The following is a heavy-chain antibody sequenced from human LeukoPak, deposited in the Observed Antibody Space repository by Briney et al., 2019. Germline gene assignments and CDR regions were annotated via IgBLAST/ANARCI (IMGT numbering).Heavy chain of an antibody. CDR3: AKVSSSSSWYGFDY. CDR1: GFTFSSYA. V-gene: IGHV3-23*01. Sequence: PGGSLRLSCAASGFTFSSYAMSWVRQAPGKWLEWVSAISGSGGSTYYADSVKGRFTISRDNSKNTLYLQMNSLRAEDTAVYYCAKVSSSSSWYGFDYWGQGTLVTVSS. CDR2: ISGSGGST. D-gene: IGHD6-13*01. J-gene: IGHJ4*02.